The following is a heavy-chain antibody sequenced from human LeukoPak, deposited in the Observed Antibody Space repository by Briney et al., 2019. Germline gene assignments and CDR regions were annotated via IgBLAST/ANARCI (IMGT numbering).Heavy chain of an antibody. CDR1: GGSVSSGRY. Sequence: LSLTCSVSGGSVSSGRYYWTWIRQPPGKGLEWVAVISYDVGSNTYYADSVKGRFTISRDNSKNTLYLQMNSLRAEDTAVYYCARLNLGYGYFLEATKRDYWGQGTLVTVSS. V-gene: IGHV3-30-3*01. D-gene: IGHD5-18*01. CDR2: ISYDVGSNT. CDR3: ARLNLGYGYFLEATKRDY. J-gene: IGHJ4*02.